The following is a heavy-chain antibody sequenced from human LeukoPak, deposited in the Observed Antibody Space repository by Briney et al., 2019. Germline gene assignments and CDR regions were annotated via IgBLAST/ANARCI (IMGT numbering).Heavy chain of an antibody. CDR3: AKERAYSSGWGYFDY. J-gene: IGHJ4*02. Sequence: GGSLRLSCAASGFTFSSYSMNWVRQAPAKGLEWVSYISSSSSTIYYADSAQGRFTISRDNSKNTLYLQMNSRRAEDTAVYYCAKERAYSSGWGYFDYWGQGTLVTVSS. CDR2: ISSSSSTI. CDR1: GFTFSSYS. D-gene: IGHD6-19*01. V-gene: IGHV3-48*01.